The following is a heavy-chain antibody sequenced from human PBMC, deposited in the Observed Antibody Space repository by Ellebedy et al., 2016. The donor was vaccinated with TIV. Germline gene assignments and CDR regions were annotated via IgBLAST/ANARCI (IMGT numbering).Heavy chain of an antibody. V-gene: IGHV3-43*01. Sequence: GGSLRLSXAASGFTFDDYTMHWVRQAPGKGLEWVSLISWDGGSTYYADSVKGRFTISRDNSKNSLYLQMNSLRTEDTALYYCAKDVSEYYDSSGYDYWGQGTLVTVSS. CDR1: GFTFDDYT. D-gene: IGHD3-22*01. CDR3: AKDVSEYYDSSGYDY. J-gene: IGHJ4*02. CDR2: ISWDGGST.